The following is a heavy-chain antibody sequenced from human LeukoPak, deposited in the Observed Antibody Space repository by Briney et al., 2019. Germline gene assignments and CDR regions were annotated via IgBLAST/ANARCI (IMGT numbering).Heavy chain of an antibody. D-gene: IGHD5-12*01. CDR1: GFTFGDYA. Sequence: PGGSLRLSCTASGFTFGDYAMTWVRQAPGKGLEWVSAISGSGRRTYYADSVKGRFTISRDNSKNTLYLQMNSLRAEDTAVYYCAKQGGYDWDVFDYWGQGTLVTVSS. CDR2: ISGSGRRT. V-gene: IGHV3-23*01. CDR3: AKQGGYDWDVFDY. J-gene: IGHJ4*02.